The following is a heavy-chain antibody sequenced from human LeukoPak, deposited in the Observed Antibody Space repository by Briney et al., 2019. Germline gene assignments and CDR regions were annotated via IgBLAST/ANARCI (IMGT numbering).Heavy chain of an antibody. CDR1: GYSFTSYW. CDR2: IYPGDSDT. V-gene: IGHV5-51*01. CDR3: ARSDGIAVAEIGAFDY. D-gene: IGHD6-19*01. Sequence: GESLKISCKGSGYSFTSYWIGWVRQMPGKGLEWMGIIYPGDSDTRYSPSFQGQVTISADKSISTAYLQWSSLKASDTAMYYCARSDGIAVAEIGAFDYWGQGTLVTVSS. J-gene: IGHJ4*02.